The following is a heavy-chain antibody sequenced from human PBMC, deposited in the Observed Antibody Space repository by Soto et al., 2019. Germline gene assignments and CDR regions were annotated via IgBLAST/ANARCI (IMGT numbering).Heavy chain of an antibody. V-gene: IGHV1-3*01. Sequence: ASVKVSCKASGYTFTNHPIYWVRQAPGQRPEWMGWINPANGNTKYSPKFQDRLRITRDTSTNTAYMELRSLQSEDTALYFCGRGGKALFRELVGWFDPWGPGTLVTVSS. CDR2: INPANGNT. CDR1: GYTFTNHP. CDR3: GRGGKALFRELVGWFDP. D-gene: IGHD2-15*01. J-gene: IGHJ5*02.